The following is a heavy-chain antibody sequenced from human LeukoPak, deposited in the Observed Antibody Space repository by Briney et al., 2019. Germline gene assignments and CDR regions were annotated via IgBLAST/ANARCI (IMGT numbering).Heavy chain of an antibody. CDR1: GGSISSYY. J-gene: IGHJ4*02. V-gene: IGHV4-59*08. CDR2: IYYSGST. Sequence: SETLSLTCTVPGGSISSYYWSWIRQPPGKGLEWIGYIYYSGSTNYNPSLKSRVTISVDTSKNQFSLKLSSVTAADTAVYYCARHTYDSSGYYFSYWGQGTLVTVSS. D-gene: IGHD3-22*01. CDR3: ARHTYDSSGYYFSY.